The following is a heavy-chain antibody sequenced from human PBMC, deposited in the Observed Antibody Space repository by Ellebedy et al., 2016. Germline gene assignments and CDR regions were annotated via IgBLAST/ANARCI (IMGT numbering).Heavy chain of an antibody. D-gene: IGHD4-23*01. V-gene: IGHV3-30*04. CDR2: ISQDGSAQ. CDR3: ARAVSGKEDLDY. CDR1: GFTFSSYA. Sequence: GESLKISXAASGFTFSSYAIHWVRQAPGTGLDWVSVISQDGSAQFYADSVKGRFTISRDNSENTLYLQMSSLTTEDTGVYYCARAVSGKEDLDYWGQGTLVTVSS. J-gene: IGHJ4*02.